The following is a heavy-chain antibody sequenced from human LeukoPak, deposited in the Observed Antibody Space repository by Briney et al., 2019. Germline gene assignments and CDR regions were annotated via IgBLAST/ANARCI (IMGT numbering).Heavy chain of an antibody. J-gene: IGHJ4*02. Sequence: PEGSLRLSCAASGFTFSDYYMSWIRQAPGKGLEWVSYISSSGSTIYYADSVKGRFTISRDNAKNSLYLQMNSLRAEDTAVYYCASSTTVVTPFDYWGQGTLIAVSS. CDR1: GFTFSDYY. CDR2: ISSSGSTI. V-gene: IGHV3-11*04. CDR3: ASSTTVVTPFDY. D-gene: IGHD4-23*01.